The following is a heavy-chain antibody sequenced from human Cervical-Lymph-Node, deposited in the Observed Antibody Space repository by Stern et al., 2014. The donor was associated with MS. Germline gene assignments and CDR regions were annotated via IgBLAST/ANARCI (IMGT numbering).Heavy chain of an antibody. V-gene: IGHV3-30*18. J-gene: IGHJ6*02. D-gene: IGHD5-18*01. CDR1: RFTFRSYG. CDR3: AKDRRGGYNYLYGMDV. Sequence: DQLVESGGGVVQPGTSLRLSCTGSRFTFRSYGIHWVRQAPGKGLEWGSVTSYDGGNRQYADSVKGRFTISRDNSKNTVYLHLNSLRPEDTGVYHCAKDRRGGYNYLYGMDVWGQGTTVTVS. CDR2: TSYDGGNR.